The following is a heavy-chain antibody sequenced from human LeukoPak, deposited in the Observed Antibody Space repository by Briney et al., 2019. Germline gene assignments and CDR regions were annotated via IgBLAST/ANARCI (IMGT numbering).Heavy chain of an antibody. CDR1: GDSVSSKNGA. Sequence: SQTLSLTCAISGDSVSSKNGAWNWIRQSPSRGLEWLGRTYYRSKWYYDYAESVQGRITISPDTSRNHFSLQLNSVTPEDTAAYYCARDVGTSGWYAVEFWGQGTLVTVYS. CDR3: ARDVGTSGWYAVEF. CDR2: TYYRSKWYY. V-gene: IGHV6-1*01. D-gene: IGHD6-19*01. J-gene: IGHJ4*02.